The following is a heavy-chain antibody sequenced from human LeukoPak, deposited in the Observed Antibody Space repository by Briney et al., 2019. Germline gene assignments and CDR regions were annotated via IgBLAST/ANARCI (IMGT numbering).Heavy chain of an antibody. V-gene: IGHV3-23*01. CDR2: ISGSGGST. CDR3: AKDQVDYDFWDY. D-gene: IGHD3-3*01. Sequence: GGSLRLSCAASGFAFSSYAMSWVRQAPGKGLEWVSAISGSGGSTYYADSVKGRFTISRDNSKNTLYLQMNSLRAEDTAVYYCAKDQVDYDFWDYWGQGTLVTVSS. J-gene: IGHJ4*02. CDR1: GFAFSSYA.